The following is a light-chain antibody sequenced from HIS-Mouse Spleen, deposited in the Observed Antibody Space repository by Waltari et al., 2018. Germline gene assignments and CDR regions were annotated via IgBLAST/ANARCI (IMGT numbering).Light chain of an antibody. CDR3: QSADSSGTGWV. J-gene: IGLJ3*02. Sequence: SYELTPPPSVSVSPGQTARITCSGDALPQHYAYWYQQKPGQAPVLVIYKDSERPSGIPERFSGSSSGTTVTLTISGVQAEDEADYYCQSADSSGTGWVFGGGTKLTVL. V-gene: IGLV3-25*03. CDR1: ALPQHY. CDR2: KDS.